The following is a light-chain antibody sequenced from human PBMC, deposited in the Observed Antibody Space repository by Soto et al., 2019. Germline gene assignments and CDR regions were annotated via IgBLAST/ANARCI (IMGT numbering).Light chain of an antibody. CDR3: QSYDSSLIGLI. CDR1: SSDIGTYNL. V-gene: IGLV2-14*02. CDR2: EGI. Sequence: QSVLTQPASVSGSPGQSITISCTGTSSDIGTYNLVSWYQHYPGKAPKLMIYEGIKRPSGVSNRFSGSKSGNTAFLTISGLQAEDEADYYCQSYDSSLIGLIFGLGTQLTVL. J-gene: IGLJ2*01.